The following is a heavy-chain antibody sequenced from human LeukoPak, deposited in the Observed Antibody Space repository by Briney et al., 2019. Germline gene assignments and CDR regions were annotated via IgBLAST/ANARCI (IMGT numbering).Heavy chain of an antibody. V-gene: IGHV4-34*01. Sequence: SETLSLTCAVYGGSFSGYYWSWIRQPPGKGLEWIGEINHSGNTNYNPSLKSRVTISVDTSKNQFSLKLSSVTAADTAVYYCATNPFLRWFDPWGQGTLVTVSS. CDR2: INHSGNT. CDR1: GGSFSGYY. CDR3: ATNPFLRWFDP. D-gene: IGHD3-3*01. J-gene: IGHJ5*02.